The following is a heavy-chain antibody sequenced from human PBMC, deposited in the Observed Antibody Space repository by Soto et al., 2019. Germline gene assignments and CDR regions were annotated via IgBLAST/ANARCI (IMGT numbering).Heavy chain of an antibody. Sequence: QVQLVQSGAEVKKPGSSVKVSCKASGGTFSSYAISWVRQAPGQGLEWMGGIIPIFGTANYAQKFQGRVTITADESTSTAYMELSSLRSEDTAVYYCARWQLAREMGSRYGMDVWGQGTTVTVSS. CDR2: IIPIFGTA. D-gene: IGHD6-6*01. CDR3: ARWQLAREMGSRYGMDV. V-gene: IGHV1-69*01. CDR1: GGTFSSYA. J-gene: IGHJ6*02.